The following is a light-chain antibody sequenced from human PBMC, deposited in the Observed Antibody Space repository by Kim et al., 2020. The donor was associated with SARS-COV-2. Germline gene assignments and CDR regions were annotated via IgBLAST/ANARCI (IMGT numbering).Light chain of an antibody. V-gene: IGKV3-15*01. J-gene: IGKJ1*01. CDR2: GTS. CDR1: QSVSSS. Sequence: SPGERSTLSCWASQSVSSSLAWYQQKPGQPPRLLIYGTSTRATGIPARFSGSGSGTEFTLIISSLQSEDFAVYFCHQYNNWPPGTFGQGTKVDIK. CDR3: HQYNNWPPGT.